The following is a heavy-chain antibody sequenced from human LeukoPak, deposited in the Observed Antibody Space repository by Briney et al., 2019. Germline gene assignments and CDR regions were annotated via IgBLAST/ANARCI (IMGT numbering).Heavy chain of an antibody. CDR2: ISWNSDFI. CDR1: GFTFSSYA. V-gene: IGHV3-9*01. D-gene: IGHD3-10*01. CDR3: VKSHGAGRYYPLEY. Sequence: GGSLRLSCAASGFTFSSYAMSWVRQAPGKGLEWVSGISWNSDFIVYGDSVKGRFTISRDNAKNSLYLQMNSLRAEDTALYYCVKSHGAGRYYPLEYWGQGTLLTVSS. J-gene: IGHJ4*02.